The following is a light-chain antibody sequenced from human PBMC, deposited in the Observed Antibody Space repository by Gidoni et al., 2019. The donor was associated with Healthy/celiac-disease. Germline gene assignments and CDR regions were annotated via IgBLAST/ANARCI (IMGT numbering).Light chain of an antibody. J-gene: IGKJ1*01. CDR2: LGS. V-gene: IGKV2-28*01. CDR3: MQALQTLWT. Sequence: IVMTQSPLSLPVTPGEPASISCRSSTSLLHSNGYNYLDWYLQKPGQSPQLLIYLGSNRASGVPDRFSGSGSGTDFTLKISRVEAEDVGVYYCMQALQTLWTFGQGTKVEIK. CDR1: TSLLHSNGYNY.